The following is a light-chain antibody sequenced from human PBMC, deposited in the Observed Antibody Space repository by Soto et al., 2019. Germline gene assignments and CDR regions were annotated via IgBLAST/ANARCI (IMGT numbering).Light chain of an antibody. V-gene: IGLV4-69*02. J-gene: IGLJ2*01. Sequence: QPVLTQSPSASASLGASVKLTGTLSSGHSSYAIAWHQKQPEKGPRYLMKVNSDGRHIKGDGIPDRFSGSSSGDERYLTISTLQSKDEADYYCQTWVTGTYVVFGGGTKVTVL. CDR3: QTWVTGTYVV. CDR1: SGHSSYA. CDR2: VNSDGRH.